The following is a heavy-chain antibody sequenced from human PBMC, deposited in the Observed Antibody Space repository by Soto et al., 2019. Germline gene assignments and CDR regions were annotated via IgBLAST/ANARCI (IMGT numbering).Heavy chain of an antibody. Sequence: QVQLVESGGGVVQPGRSLRLSCAASGFTFSSYGMHWVRQAPGKGLEWVAVIWYDGSNKYYADSVKGRFTISRDNSKNTLYLQMNCLRAEDTAVYYCARDRVTGTSGDAFDIWGQGTMVTVSS. CDR1: GFTFSSYG. V-gene: IGHV3-33*01. J-gene: IGHJ3*02. CDR3: ARDRVTGTSGDAFDI. D-gene: IGHD1-20*01. CDR2: IWYDGSNK.